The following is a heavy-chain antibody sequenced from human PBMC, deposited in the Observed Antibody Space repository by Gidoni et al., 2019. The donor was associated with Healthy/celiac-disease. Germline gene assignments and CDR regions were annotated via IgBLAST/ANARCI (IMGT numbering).Heavy chain of an antibody. CDR2: IKQDGSEK. CDR1: RFTFSSYW. V-gene: IGHV3-7*01. J-gene: IGHJ4*02. Sequence: FQLLAPGVGLVQPGGSLRPPCPASRFTFSSYWMSWVRQATGKGLEWVANIKQDGSEKYYVDSVKGRFTISRDNAKNSLYLQMNSLRAGDTAVYYCARSVAGTLGDYWGQGTLVTVSS. CDR3: ARSVAGTLGDY. D-gene: IGHD6-19*01.